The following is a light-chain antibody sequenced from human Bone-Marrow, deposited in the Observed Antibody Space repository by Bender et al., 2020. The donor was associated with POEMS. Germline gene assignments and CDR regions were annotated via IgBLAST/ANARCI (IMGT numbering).Light chain of an antibody. J-gene: IGLJ2*01. CDR2: EVN. CDR1: SSDVGGHKF. Sequence: QSALTQPASVSGSPGQSITISCTGSSSDVGGHKFVSWYQQHPDKVPKLIIYEVNNRPSGVSFRFSGSKSGNTASLTISGLQAEDEADYYCCSYSRSTTLLLGGGTKLTVL. CDR3: CSYSRSTTLL. V-gene: IGLV2-14*01.